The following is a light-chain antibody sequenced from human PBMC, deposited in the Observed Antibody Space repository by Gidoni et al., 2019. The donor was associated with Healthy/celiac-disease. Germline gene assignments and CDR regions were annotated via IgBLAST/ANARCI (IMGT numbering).Light chain of an antibody. J-gene: IGKJ1*01. CDR3: QQYYSYLT. CDR2: AAF. Sequence: ALQITQSPSSLSASPGDRVTITCRASPGISSYLAWYQQKPGKAPKLLIYAAFTLQSGVPSRFSGSGSGKDFTLTISCLQYEDFATYYCQQYYSYLTFGQXTKVEIK. CDR1: PGISSY. V-gene: IGKV1-8*01.